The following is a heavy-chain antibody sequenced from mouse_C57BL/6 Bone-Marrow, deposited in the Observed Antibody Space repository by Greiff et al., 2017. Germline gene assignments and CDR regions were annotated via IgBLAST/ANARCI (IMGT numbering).Heavy chain of an antibody. Sequence: VQLKQSGPELVKPGASVKISCKASGYSFTGYYMNWVKQSPEKSLEWIGEINPSTGGTTYNQKFKAKATLTVDKSSSTAYMQLKSLTSEDSAVYYCARGSYYGSNYWYFDVWGTGTTVTVSS. CDR1: GYSFTGYY. D-gene: IGHD1-1*01. J-gene: IGHJ1*03. CDR3: ARGSYYGSNYWYFDV. CDR2: INPSTGGT. V-gene: IGHV1-42*01.